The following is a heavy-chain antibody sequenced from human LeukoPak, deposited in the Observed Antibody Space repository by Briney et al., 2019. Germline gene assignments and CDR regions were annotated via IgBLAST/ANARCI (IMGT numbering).Heavy chain of an antibody. CDR3: ARGGDYYDSSGYYDDAFDI. CDR2: INPKSGGT. D-gene: IGHD3-22*01. Sequence: ASVKVSCKASGYTFTGYYIHWVRQAPGQGLEWMGWINPKSGGTNYAQKFQGRVTMIRDTSINTAYMELSRLRSGDTAVYYCARGGDYYDSSGYYDDAFDIWGQGTMVTVSS. CDR1: GYTFTGYY. V-gene: IGHV1-2*02. J-gene: IGHJ3*02.